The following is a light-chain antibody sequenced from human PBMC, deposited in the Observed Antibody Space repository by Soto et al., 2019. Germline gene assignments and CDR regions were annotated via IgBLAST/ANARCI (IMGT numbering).Light chain of an antibody. J-gene: IGKJ1*01. V-gene: IGKV3-20*01. Sequence: IVLTQSPCTLSLSPGERTTLSCRASQSVSSSYLAWYQQKPGQAPRLLIYGASNRATGIPDRFSGSGSGTDFTLTISRLEPEDFAVYYCQQYGSSPRTFGQGTKVDI. CDR2: GAS. CDR1: QSVSSSY. CDR3: QQYGSSPRT.